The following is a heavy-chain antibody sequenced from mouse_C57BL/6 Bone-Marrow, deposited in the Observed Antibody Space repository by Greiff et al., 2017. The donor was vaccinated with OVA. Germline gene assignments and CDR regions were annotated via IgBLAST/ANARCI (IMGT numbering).Heavy chain of an antibody. D-gene: IGHD1-1*01. CDR2: INYDGSST. V-gene: IGHV5-16*01. J-gene: IGHJ1*03. CDR3: AREGDLGSSYVDWYFDV. Sequence: EVHLVESEGGLVQPGSSMKLSCTASGFTFSDYYMAWVRQVPEKGLEWVANINYDGSSTYYLDSLKSRFIISRDNAKNILYLQMSSLKSEDTATYYCAREGDLGSSYVDWYFDVWGTGTTVTVSS. CDR1: GFTFSDYY.